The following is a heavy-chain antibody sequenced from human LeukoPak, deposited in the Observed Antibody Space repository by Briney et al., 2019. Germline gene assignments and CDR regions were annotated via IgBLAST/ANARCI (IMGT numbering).Heavy chain of an antibody. D-gene: IGHD2-21*02. CDR3: ARVGADCGGDCYHLNWFDP. CDR1: GYTFTSYD. CDR2: MNPNSGNT. V-gene: IGHV1-8*01. Sequence: ASVKVSCKASGYTFTSYDINWVRQATGQGLEWMGWMNPNSGNTGYAQKFQGRVTITADESTSTAYMELSSLRSEDTAVYYCARVGADCGGDCYHLNWFDPWGQGTLVTVSS. J-gene: IGHJ5*02.